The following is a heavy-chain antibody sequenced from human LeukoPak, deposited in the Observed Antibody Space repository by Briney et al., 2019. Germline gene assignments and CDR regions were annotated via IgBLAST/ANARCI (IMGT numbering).Heavy chain of an antibody. D-gene: IGHD3-10*01. CDR3: AKDRRHTVSGVYFDL. CDR2: ISWNSGHI. V-gene: IGHV3-9*01. J-gene: IGHJ2*01. CDR1: GFTFDDYA. Sequence: GGSLRLSCAASGFTFDDYAMHWVRQAPGKGLEWVSGISWNSGHIGYADSVKGRFTISRDNAKNSLYLQMNSLRTEDTALYYCAKDRRHTVSGVYFDLWGRGTLVIVSS.